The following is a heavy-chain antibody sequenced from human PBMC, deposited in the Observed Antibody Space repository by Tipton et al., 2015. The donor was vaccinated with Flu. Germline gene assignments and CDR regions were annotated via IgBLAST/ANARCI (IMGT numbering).Heavy chain of an antibody. CDR3: AREKDSSGSEYFQH. D-gene: IGHD6-19*01. V-gene: IGHV4-39*07. J-gene: IGHJ1*01. CDR2: IYSSGST. Sequence: TLSFTCTVSGASISSRSYYWGWIRQPPGKGLEWIGCIYSSGSTYYNPSLKSRVTISLDTSKNQFSLKLSSVTAADTAVYYCAREKDSSGSEYFQHWGQGTLVTVSS. CDR1: GASISSRSYY.